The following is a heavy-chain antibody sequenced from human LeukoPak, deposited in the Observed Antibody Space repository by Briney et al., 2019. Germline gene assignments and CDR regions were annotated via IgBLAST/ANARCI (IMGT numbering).Heavy chain of an antibody. CDR3: ARMHYYDSSGYPHSFEY. D-gene: IGHD3-22*01. V-gene: IGHV2-70*11. CDR1: GFSLSTIGMC. J-gene: IGHJ4*02. CDR2: IDWDDDK. Sequence: SGPTLVNPTQTLTLTCTFSGFSLSTIGMCVSWIRQPPGNALEWLARIDWDDDKYYSTSLKTRLTISKDTSKNQVVLTMTNMDPVDTATYYCARMHYYDSSGYPHSFEYWGQGALVTVSS.